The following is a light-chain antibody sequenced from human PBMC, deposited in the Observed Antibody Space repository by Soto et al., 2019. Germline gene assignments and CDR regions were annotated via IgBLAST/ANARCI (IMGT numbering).Light chain of an antibody. J-gene: IGKJ4*01. CDR3: QQYNTYFSLT. CDR2: GAS. V-gene: IGKV3D-7*01. CDR1: QSVSSSY. Sequence: EIVMTQSPATLSLSPGERATLSCRASQSVSSSYLSWYQQKPGQAPRLLIYGASTRATGIPARFSGSGSGTEFTLTISGLQPEDFASYYCQQYNTYFSLTFGGGTKVDIK.